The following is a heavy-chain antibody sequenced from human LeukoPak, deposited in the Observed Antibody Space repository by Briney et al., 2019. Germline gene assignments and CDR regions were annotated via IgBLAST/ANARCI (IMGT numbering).Heavy chain of an antibody. Sequence: GGSLRLSCAASGFTFDDYAMHWVRQAPGKGLEWVSGISWNSGSIGYADSVKGRFTISRDNAKNSLYLQMNSLRAEDTALYYCAKGATVTTKWSAFDIWGQGTMVTVSS. CDR2: ISWNSGSI. J-gene: IGHJ3*02. CDR3: AKGATVTTKWSAFDI. V-gene: IGHV3-9*01. D-gene: IGHD4-17*01. CDR1: GFTFDDYA.